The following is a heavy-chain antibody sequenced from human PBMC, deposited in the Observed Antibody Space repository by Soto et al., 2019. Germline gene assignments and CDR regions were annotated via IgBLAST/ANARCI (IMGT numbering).Heavy chain of an antibody. D-gene: IGHD3-10*01. Sequence: AVKFSFKASGGTFSSYAISWVRQAPGQGLECMGGIIPIFGTANYAQKFQGRVTITADESTSTAYMKLSSLRYEDTAVYYCARETYYRSGSSSSNHYFGMDVWGQGTTVTVSS. CDR1: GGTFSSYA. CDR2: IIPIFGTA. J-gene: IGHJ6*02. CDR3: ARETYYRSGSSSSNHYFGMDV. V-gene: IGHV1-69*13.